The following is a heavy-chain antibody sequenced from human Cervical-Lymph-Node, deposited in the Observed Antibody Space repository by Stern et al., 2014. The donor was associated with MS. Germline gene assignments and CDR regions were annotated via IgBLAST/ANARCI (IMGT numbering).Heavy chain of an antibody. V-gene: IGHV1-69*01. CDR2: TSPIFDTA. D-gene: IGHD5-18*01. Sequence: QVQLAQSGAEVKKPGSSVKVSCKASGGSFSNYAISWVRQAPGQGLEWMGGTSPIFDTANYAQQIQGTVTITVDVSPSTSYMELISLRSEDTAVYDRAIVHTASSHALDIWGQGTLVTVSS. J-gene: IGHJ3*02. CDR3: AIVHTASSHALDI. CDR1: GGSFSNYA.